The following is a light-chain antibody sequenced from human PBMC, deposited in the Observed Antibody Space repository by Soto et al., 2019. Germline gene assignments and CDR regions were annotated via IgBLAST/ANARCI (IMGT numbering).Light chain of an antibody. CDR2: GVS. Sequence: IQMTQSPSSLSASLGDRVTITCQASQDIRKNLNWYQQKPGKAPKLLIYGVSNLETGVPSRFSGSGSGTDFTLTITSLQPEDISTYYCQQYDDLITFGGGTKVEIK. V-gene: IGKV1-33*01. J-gene: IGKJ4*01. CDR1: QDIRKN. CDR3: QQYDDLIT.